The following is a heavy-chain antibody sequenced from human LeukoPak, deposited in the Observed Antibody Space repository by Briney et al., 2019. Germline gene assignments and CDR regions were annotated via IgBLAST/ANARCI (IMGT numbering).Heavy chain of an antibody. Sequence: SVKVSCKASGGTFSSYAISWVRQAPGQGLEWMGGIIPIFGTANYAQKFQGRVTITTDESTSTAYMELSSLRSEDTAVYYCARESRRAIFGVVIPPNYYYYMDVWGKGATVTVSS. D-gene: IGHD3-3*01. CDR1: GGTFSSYA. CDR3: ARESRRAIFGVVIPPNYYYYMDV. V-gene: IGHV1-69*05. J-gene: IGHJ6*03. CDR2: IIPIFGTA.